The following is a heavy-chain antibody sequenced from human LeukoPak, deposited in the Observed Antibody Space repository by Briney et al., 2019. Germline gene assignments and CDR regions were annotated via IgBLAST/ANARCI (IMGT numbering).Heavy chain of an antibody. CDR1: GFTFSSYP. D-gene: IGHD6-13*01. V-gene: IGHV3-64*01. J-gene: IGHJ4*02. CDR2: ISSEGGST. CDR3: ARGRIAAAGGSDY. Sequence: GGSLRLSCAASGFTFSSYPMHWVRQAPGKGLEYVSAISSEGGSTYYANSVKDRFTISRDNSKNTLYLQMGSLRPEDMAVYYCARGRIAAAGGSDYWGQGTLVTVSS.